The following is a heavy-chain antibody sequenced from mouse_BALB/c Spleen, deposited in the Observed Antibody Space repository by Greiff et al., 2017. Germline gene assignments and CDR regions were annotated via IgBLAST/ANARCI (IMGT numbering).Heavy chain of an antibody. V-gene: IGHV5-6-3*01. CDR1: GFTFSSYG. CDR3: ARGYGNFLYYAMDY. D-gene: IGHD2-10*02. Sequence: EVQGVESGGGLVQPGGSLKLSCAASGFTFSSYGMSWVRQTPDKRLELVATINSNGGSTYYPDSVKGRFTISRDNAKNTLYLQMSSLKSEDTAMYYCARGYGNFLYYAMDYWGQGTSVTVSS. J-gene: IGHJ4*01. CDR2: INSNGGST.